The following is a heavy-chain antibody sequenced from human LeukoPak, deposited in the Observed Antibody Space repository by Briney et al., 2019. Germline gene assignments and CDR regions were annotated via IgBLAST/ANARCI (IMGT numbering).Heavy chain of an antibody. D-gene: IGHD5-18*01. CDR3: ARHATPQYIYAYKGPFDY. CDR2: IYPGDSDT. Sequence: GESLKISCKGSGYSFTSYWIGWVRQMPGKGLEQMGIIYPGDSDTRYSPSFQGQVTISADKSISTAYLQWSSLKASDTAMYYCARHATPQYIYAYKGPFDYWGQGTLVTVSS. V-gene: IGHV5-51*01. J-gene: IGHJ4*02. CDR1: GYSFTSYW.